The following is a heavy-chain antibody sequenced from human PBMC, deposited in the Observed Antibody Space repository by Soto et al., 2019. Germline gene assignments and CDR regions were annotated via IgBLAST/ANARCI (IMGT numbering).Heavy chain of an antibody. V-gene: IGHV3-48*01. CDR2: ISSSSSTI. CDR3: ARDRSCSSSSCYRWFDP. CDR1: GFTFSVYS. J-gene: IGHJ5*02. Sequence: VQLVESGGGLVQPGGSLRLSCAASGFTFSVYSMNWVRQAPGKGLEWLSYISSSSSTIYYADSVKGRFTISRDNAKNSLYLHMNSLRAEDTAVYYCARDRSCSSSSCYRWFDPWGQGTLVAVSS. D-gene: IGHD2-2*01.